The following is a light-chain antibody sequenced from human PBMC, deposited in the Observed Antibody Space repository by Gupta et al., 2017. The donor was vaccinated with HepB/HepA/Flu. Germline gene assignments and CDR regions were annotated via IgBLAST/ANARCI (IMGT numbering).Light chain of an antibody. J-gene: IGKJ1*01. CDR3: QQVNTYPRT. Sequence: IQLTQSPSFLSASVGDRVTITCRASQGIGSYLAWYQQRPGKALNLLIYAASRLESGVPSRFSGSGSGTEFSLSISSLQPEDFATYYCQQVNTYPRTFGQGTKVEIK. CDR2: AAS. V-gene: IGKV1-9*01. CDR1: QGIGSY.